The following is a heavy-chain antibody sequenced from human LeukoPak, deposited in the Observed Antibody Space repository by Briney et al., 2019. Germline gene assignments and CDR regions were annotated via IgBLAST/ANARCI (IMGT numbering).Heavy chain of an antibody. V-gene: IGHV4-31*03. CDR2: IYYSGST. CDR3: ASYYYDSSGYYRGYPYFDY. D-gene: IGHD3-22*01. J-gene: IGHJ4*02. CDR1: GGSISSGSYY. Sequence: SQTLSLTCTVSGGSISSGSYYWSWIRQHPGKGLEWIGYIYYSGSTYYNPSLKSRVTISVDTSKNQFSLKLSSVTAADTAVYYCASYYYDSSGYYRGYPYFDYWGQGTLVTVSS.